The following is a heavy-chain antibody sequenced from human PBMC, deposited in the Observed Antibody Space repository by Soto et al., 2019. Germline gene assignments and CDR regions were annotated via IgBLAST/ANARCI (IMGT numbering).Heavy chain of an antibody. V-gene: IGHV4-31*11. J-gene: IGHJ4*02. D-gene: IGHD5-12*01. Sequence: QVQLQESGPGLVKPSQTLSLTCAVSGVSMRTGGYYWTWIRQDPGKGLEWIGYVYFSGTTYYNPSLKNRVTMSVDLSKNQFSLKLTSVTAADTAVYYCVTNRGFDVYYFDSWGQGTLVTVSS. CDR3: VTNRGFDVYYFDS. CDR2: VYFSGTT. CDR1: GVSMRTGGYY.